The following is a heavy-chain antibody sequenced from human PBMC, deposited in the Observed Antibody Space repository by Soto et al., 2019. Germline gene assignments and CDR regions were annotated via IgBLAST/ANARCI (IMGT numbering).Heavy chain of an antibody. V-gene: IGHV4-34*01. D-gene: IGHD3-10*01. Sequence: QVQLQQWGAGLLKPSETLSLTCAVYGWSFIGYQWSWIRHTPGKGLEWIGEINYSVNINYNPSLKSRVIILLDTHKKPISLKLSSVTAADSAVYYCARGLILWFGELSRRGGYYYYMDVWGKGTTVTVSS. J-gene: IGHJ6*03. CDR3: ARGLILWFGELSRRGGYYYYMDV. CDR2: INYSVNI. CDR1: GWSFIGYQ.